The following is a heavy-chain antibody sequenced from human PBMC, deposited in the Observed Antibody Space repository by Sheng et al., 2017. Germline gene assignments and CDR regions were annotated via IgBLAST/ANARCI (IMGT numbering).Heavy chain of an antibody. CDR1: GGSISSSSYY. J-gene: IGHJ3*02. CDR2: IYYSGST. V-gene: IGHV4-39*07. D-gene: IGHD4-17*01. Sequence: QLQLQESGPGLVKPSETLSLTCTVSGGSISSSSYYWGWIRQPPGKGLEWIGSIYYSGSTYYNPSLKSRVTISVDTSKNQFSLKLSSVTAADTAVHYCARDRTTGEAESAFDIWGQGTMVTVSS. CDR3: ARDRTTGEAESAFDI.